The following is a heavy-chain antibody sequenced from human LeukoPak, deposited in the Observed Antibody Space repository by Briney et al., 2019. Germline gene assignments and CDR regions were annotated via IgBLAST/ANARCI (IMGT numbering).Heavy chain of an antibody. CDR2: IYYSGST. J-gene: IGHJ5*02. CDR3: ARVELLGDWFDP. Sequence: SETLSLTCTVSGGSISSYYWSWIRQPPGKGLEWIGYIYYSGSTNYNPSLKSRVTISVDTSKNQFSLKLSSVTAADTAVYYCARVELLGDWFDPWGKGTLATVSS. CDR1: GGSISSYY. D-gene: IGHD1-26*01. V-gene: IGHV4-59*01.